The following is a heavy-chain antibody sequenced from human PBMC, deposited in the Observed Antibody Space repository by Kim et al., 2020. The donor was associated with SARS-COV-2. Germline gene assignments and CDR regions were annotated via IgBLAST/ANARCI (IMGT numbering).Heavy chain of an antibody. CDR1: GFTFSSYA. CDR3: ARDRHFCTTGVCPYYY. V-gene: IGHV3-30-3*01. Sequence: GGSLRLSCAASGFTFSSYAMHWVRQAPGKGLEWVAVVSYDGSSEYSADSVRGRFTISRDNAKNTLYLQMNSLRGEDTAVYYCARDRHFCTTGVCPYYY. CDR2: VSYDGSSE. D-gene: IGHD2-8*01. J-gene: IGHJ6*01.